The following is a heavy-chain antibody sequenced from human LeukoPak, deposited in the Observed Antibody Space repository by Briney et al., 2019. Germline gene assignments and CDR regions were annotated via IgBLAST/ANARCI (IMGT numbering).Heavy chain of an antibody. D-gene: IGHD5-18*01. CDR3: ARTQYSYGYYYYGMDV. V-gene: IGHV1-69*13. CDR2: IIPIFGTA. J-gene: IGHJ6*02. CDR1: GGTFSSYA. Sequence: SLKVSCKASGGTFSSYAISWVRQAPGQGLEWMGGIIPIFGTANYAQKFQGRVTITADESTSTAYMELSSLRSEDTAVYYCARTQYSYGYYYYGMDVWGQGTTVTVSS.